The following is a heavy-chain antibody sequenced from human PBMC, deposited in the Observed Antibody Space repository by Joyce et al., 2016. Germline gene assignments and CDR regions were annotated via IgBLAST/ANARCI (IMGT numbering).Heavy chain of an antibody. CDR3: ARHQSDFWSGYYPPPFDY. D-gene: IGHD3-3*01. CDR2: IYAADYDI. J-gene: IGHJ4*02. V-gene: IGHV5-51*01. Sequence: EVQLVQSGPEVKKPGESLRISCKASGYNFSKHWIGWVRQMPGKGPEWMGIIYAADYDIRYNPSFQGQVTFSVDTSSNTAYLQWSSLKASDSAIYYCARHQSDFWSGYYPPPFDYWGQGSLVIVSS. CDR1: GYNFSKHW.